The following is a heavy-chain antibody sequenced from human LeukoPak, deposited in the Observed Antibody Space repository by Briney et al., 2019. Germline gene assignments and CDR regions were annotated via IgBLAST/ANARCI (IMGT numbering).Heavy chain of an antibody. CDR2: MNPNSGNT. CDR1: GYTFPSYD. CDR3: AREARDSSGWYGSYYYYMDV. V-gene: IGHV1-8*01. J-gene: IGHJ6*03. D-gene: IGHD6-19*01. Sequence: ASVTVSCKASGYTFPSYDINWVRQATGQGLEWMGWMNPNSGNTGDAQKFQGRLTMTRNTSTSTAYMELSSLRSEDTAVYYCAREARDSSGWYGSYYYYMDVWGKGTTVTVSS.